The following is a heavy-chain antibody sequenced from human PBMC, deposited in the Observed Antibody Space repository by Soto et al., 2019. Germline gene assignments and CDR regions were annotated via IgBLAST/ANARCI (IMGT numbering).Heavy chain of an antibody. J-gene: IGHJ4*02. Sequence: PGGSLRLSCVTSGFTFSPFSMIWVRQAPGKGLEWISYITTNSGLIYYADSVRGRFTISRGNAKNSVFLQLNSLRDEDTAVYFCARVRGPTLMPWYFDFWGQGTLVTVSS. D-gene: IGHD4-17*01. V-gene: IGHV3-48*02. CDR1: GFTFSPFS. CDR3: ARVRGPTLMPWYFDF. CDR2: ITTNSGLI.